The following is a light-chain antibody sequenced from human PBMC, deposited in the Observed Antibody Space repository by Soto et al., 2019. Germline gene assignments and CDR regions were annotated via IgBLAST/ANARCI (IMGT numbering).Light chain of an antibody. Sequence: QSVLTQPPSASGTPGQRVTISCSGSRSNIGSNLVNWYQQFPGTAPKLLIYSNNQRPSGVPDRITGAKSGTSASLAISGLQSEDEADYYCATWDDSLMVEVLGGGTKLTVL. V-gene: IGLV1-44*01. CDR3: ATWDDSLMVEV. CDR1: RSNIGSNL. CDR2: SNN. J-gene: IGLJ2*01.